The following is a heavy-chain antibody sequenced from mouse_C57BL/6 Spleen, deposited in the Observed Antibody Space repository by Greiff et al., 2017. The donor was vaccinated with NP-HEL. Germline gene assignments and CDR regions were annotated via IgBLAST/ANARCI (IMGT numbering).Heavy chain of an antibody. Sequence: EVQGVESGGGLVQPKGSLKLSCAASGFSFNTYAMNWVRQAPGKGLEWVARIRSKSNNYATYYADSVKDRFTISRDDSESMLYLQMNNLKTEDTAMYYCVRHGGSYYAMDYWGQGTSVTVSS. CDR3: VRHGGSYYAMDY. CDR2: IRSKSNNYAT. J-gene: IGHJ4*01. D-gene: IGHD1-3*01. V-gene: IGHV10-1*01. CDR1: GFSFNTYA.